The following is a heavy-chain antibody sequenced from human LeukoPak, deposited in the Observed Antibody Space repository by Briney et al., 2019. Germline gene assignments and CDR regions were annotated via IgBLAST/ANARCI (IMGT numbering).Heavy chain of an antibody. Sequence: QPGRSLRLSCAASGFTFDDYAMHWVRQAPGKGLEWVSAISGSGGSTYYADSVKGRFTISRDNSKNTLYLQMNSLRAEDTAVYYCAKDRSYRPVGATGLSDYWGQGTLVTVSS. CDR2: ISGSGGST. CDR1: GFTFDDYA. J-gene: IGHJ4*02. V-gene: IGHV3-23*01. D-gene: IGHD1-26*01. CDR3: AKDRSYRPVGATGLSDY.